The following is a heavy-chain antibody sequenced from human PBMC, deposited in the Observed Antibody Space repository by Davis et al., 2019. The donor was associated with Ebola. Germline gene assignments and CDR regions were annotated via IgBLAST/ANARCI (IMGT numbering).Heavy chain of an antibody. CDR2: INPNDGRT. V-gene: IGHV1-46*03. D-gene: IGHD5-12*01. CDR3: TTPGGQDSGYDVFDI. CDR1: AYNFTTYG. Sequence: ASVKVSCKASAYNFTTYGFSWVRQAPGQGLEWMGMINPNDGRTIYAQKFQGRVTVTRDTSTTTVYMDLSSLRSEDTALYYCTTPGGQDSGYDVFDIWGQGTMVTVSS. J-gene: IGHJ3*02.